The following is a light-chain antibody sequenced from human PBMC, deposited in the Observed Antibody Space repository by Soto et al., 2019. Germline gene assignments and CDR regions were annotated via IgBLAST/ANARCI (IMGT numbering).Light chain of an antibody. CDR2: GAS. Sequence: EIVMTQSPATLSVSPGERATLSCRASQSVSSNLAWYQQKPGQAPRLLIYGASTRATGITARFSGSGSGPESTLTISSLQSEDFAVYYCQKENNWHPVLTFGGGTKVESK. CDR1: QSVSSN. V-gene: IGKV3-15*01. J-gene: IGKJ4*01. CDR3: QKENNWHPVLT.